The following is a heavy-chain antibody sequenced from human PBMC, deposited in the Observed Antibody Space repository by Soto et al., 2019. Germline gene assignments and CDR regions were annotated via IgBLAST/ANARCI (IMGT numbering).Heavy chain of an antibody. Sequence: ELQLLESGGGLVQPGGSLRLSCAASGFIFSSFSGSGGSTYYADSVKGRFTISRDNSKNTLYLQMNSLRAEDTAVYYCAKEKISTSCCNWFDPWGQGTLVTVSS. V-gene: IGHV3-23*01. D-gene: IGHD2-2*01. J-gene: IGHJ5*02. CDR3: AKEKISTSCCNWFDP. CDR2: SGSGGST. CDR1: GFIFSS.